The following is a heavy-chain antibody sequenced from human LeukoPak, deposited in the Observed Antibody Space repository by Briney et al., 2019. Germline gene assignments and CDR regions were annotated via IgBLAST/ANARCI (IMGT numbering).Heavy chain of an antibody. CDR3: ARIPSPGWFDP. CDR2: IYYSGST. Sequence: SETLSLTCTVSGGSISISSYYWGWIRQPPGKGLEWIANIYYSGSTYYNPSLKNRVTISISTSKNQFSLKLTSVTAADTAVYYCARIPSPGWFDPWGQGTLVTVSS. J-gene: IGHJ5*02. V-gene: IGHV4-39*07. CDR1: GGSISISSYY.